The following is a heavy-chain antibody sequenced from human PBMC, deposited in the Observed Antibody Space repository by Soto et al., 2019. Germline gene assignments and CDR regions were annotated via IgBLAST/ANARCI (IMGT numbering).Heavy chain of an antibody. CDR2: IIPILSIA. D-gene: IGHD3-9*01. V-gene: IGHV1-69*02. J-gene: IGHJ4*02. CDR3: ARIPDLTQAEIDY. Sequence: SVKVSCKASGGTFSSYTISWVRQAPGQGLEWMGRIIPILSIANYAQKFQGRVTITADKSTSTAYMELSSLRSEDTAVYYCARIPDLTQAEIDYWGQGTLVTVSS. CDR1: GGTFSSYT.